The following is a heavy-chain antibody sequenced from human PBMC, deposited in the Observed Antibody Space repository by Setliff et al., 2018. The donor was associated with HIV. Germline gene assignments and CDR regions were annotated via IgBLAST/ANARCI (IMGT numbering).Heavy chain of an antibody. V-gene: IGHV4-59*11. CDR2: FYHTGST. CDR1: GGSIRSHY. Sequence: SSETLSLTCTLSGGSIRSHYWSWIRQPPGKGLEWIGSFYHTGSTHYNPPLKSRTTMSLDTSRNQVSLKLSSVSAADTAVYYCARDQGLELRGDYYYGMDVWGQGTTVTVS. D-gene: IGHD1-7*01. CDR3: ARDQGLELRGDYYYGMDV. J-gene: IGHJ6*02.